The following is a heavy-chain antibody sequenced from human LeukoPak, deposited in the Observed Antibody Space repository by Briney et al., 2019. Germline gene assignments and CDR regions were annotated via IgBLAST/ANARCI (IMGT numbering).Heavy chain of an antibody. J-gene: IGHJ6*03. D-gene: IGHD2-2*02. CDR3: ARHSGPPLGYCSSTSCYTGYYYYMDV. CDR1: GFTFSSYW. CDR2: IKQDGSEK. Sequence: GGSLRLSCAASGFTFSSYWMSWVRQAPGKGLEWVANIKQDGSEKYYVDSVKGRFTISRDNAKNSLYLQMNSLRAEDTAVYYCARHSGPPLGYCSSTSCYTGYYYYMDVWGKGTTVTASS. V-gene: IGHV3-7*01.